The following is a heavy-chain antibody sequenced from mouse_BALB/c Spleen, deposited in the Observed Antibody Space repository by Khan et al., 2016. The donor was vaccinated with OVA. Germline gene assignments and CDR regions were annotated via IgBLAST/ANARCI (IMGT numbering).Heavy chain of an antibody. V-gene: IGHV1S81*02. J-gene: IGHJ3*01. Sequence: QVQLQQSGAELVKPGALEKLSCKASGYTFSSYYMYWVKQRPGQGLEWMGGINPTNAGTNFNEEFTTKATLTVDKSSSTAGMQLSSLASEDSEVSSCTRSGYSNTCAYWGQGTLDTVSA. CDR2: INPTNAGT. D-gene: IGHD3-2*02. CDR3: TRSGYSNTCAY. CDR1: GYTFSSYY.